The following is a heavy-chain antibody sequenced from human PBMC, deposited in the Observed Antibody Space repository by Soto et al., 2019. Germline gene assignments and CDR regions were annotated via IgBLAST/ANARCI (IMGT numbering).Heavy chain of an antibody. CDR1: GFTFTNAW. D-gene: IGHD3-10*01. V-gene: IGHV3-15*01. CDR2: IKSKTDRGTT. J-gene: IGHJ3*01. Sequence: WESLRHSCAAFGFTFTNAWMRWIIQSRGKGLEWVGRIKSKTDRGTTDYAAPVKGRFTILRDDSENTVYLQMNSLKIDDTAVYYCATGELGLSDAFDLCGQGTMVTVSS. CDR3: ATGELGLSDAFDL.